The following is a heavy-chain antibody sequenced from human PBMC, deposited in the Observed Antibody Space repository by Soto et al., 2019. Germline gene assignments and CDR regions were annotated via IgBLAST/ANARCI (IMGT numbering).Heavy chain of an antibody. Sequence: GSLRLSCAASGFTFSSYAMHWVRQAPGKGLEWVAVISYDGSNKYYADSVKGRFTISRDNSKNTLYLQMNSLRAEDTAVYYCGRVDDSGVFYYGGAGRLGYYYYGRDVGGQGTRVTVSS. CDR2: ISYDGSNK. J-gene: IGHJ6*02. CDR3: GRVDDSGVFYYGGAGRLGYYYYGRDV. V-gene: IGHV3-30-3*01. D-gene: IGHD3-22*01. CDR1: GFTFSSYA.